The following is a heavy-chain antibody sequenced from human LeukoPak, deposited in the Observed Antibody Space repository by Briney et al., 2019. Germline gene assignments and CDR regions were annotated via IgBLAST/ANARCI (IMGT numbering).Heavy chain of an antibody. CDR1: GYAFTDYY. V-gene: IGHV1-46*01. J-gene: IGHJ3*02. Sequence: ASVKVSCKASGYAFTDYYMHWVRQAPGQGLEWMGIINPSGGSTSYAQKFQGRVTMTRDTSTSTVYMELSSLRSEDTAVYYCARDPDCSSTSCLDAFDIWGQGTMVTVSS. D-gene: IGHD2-2*01. CDR2: INPSGGST. CDR3: ARDPDCSSTSCLDAFDI.